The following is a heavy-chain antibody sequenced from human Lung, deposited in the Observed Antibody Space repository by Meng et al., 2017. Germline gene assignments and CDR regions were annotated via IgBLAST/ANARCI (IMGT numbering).Heavy chain of an antibody. CDR2: INRDGTKP. CDR3: TNDRLNH. J-gene: IGHJ1*01. Sequence: VQLGESGGGLGPPGWSLRLSCAASGFTFTDHWMHWVRQGPGKGLVWVSRINRDGTKPTYADSVKGRSTISRDNAKNTLYLQMNNLRAEDTAFYYCTNDRLNHWGQGALVTVSS. V-gene: IGHV3-74*01. D-gene: IGHD1-1*01. CDR1: GFTFTDHW.